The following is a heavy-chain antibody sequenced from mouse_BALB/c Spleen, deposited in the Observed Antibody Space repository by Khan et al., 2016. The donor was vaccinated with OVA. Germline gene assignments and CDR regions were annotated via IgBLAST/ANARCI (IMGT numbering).Heavy chain of an antibody. Sequence: QVQLKQSGAELVRPGVSVKISCKGSGYTFTDFTMHWVKQSHAKSLEWIGVISTYYGDATYNQKFKGKATMTVDKASSTAYMELARLTSEDSDIYYCTRGGGGNRFAYWGQGTLVTVSA. CDR2: ISTYYGDA. J-gene: IGHJ3*01. CDR3: TRGGGGNRFAY. CDR1: GYTFTDFT. V-gene: IGHV1S137*01.